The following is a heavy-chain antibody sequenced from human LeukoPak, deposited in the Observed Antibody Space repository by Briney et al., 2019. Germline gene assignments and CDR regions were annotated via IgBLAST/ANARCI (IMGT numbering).Heavy chain of an antibody. V-gene: IGHV3-30*02. J-gene: IGHJ4*02. D-gene: IGHD5-18*01. CDR2: IRYDGSNK. CDR1: GFTFSSYG. Sequence: GGTLRLSCAASGFTFSSYGMHWVRQAPGKGLEGVAFIRYDGSNKYYADSVKGRFTISRDNSKNTLYLQMNSLRAEDTAVYYCAKDLEVDTAMVEDYWGQGTLVTVSS. CDR3: AKDLEVDTAMVEDY.